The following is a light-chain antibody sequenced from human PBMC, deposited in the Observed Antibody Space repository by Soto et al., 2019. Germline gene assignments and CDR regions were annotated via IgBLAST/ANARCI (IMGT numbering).Light chain of an antibody. Sequence: EIVLTQSPATLSLSPGERATLSCRSSQSVSSGYLAWYQQKPGQAPRLLIYGASSRATDIPDRFSGSGSGTDFTLTISRLEPEDFAVYDCQQYVSSPRTFGQGTKLEIK. CDR1: QSVSSGY. V-gene: IGKV3-20*01. CDR3: QQYVSSPRT. J-gene: IGKJ2*01. CDR2: GAS.